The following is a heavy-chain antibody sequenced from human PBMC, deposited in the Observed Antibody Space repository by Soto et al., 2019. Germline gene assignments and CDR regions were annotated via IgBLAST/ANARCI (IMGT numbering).Heavy chain of an antibody. CDR2: ISYDGSNK. J-gene: IGHJ6*02. V-gene: IGHV3-30*18. CDR3: AKDIIAVAGTPGDYYYYYGMDV. D-gene: IGHD6-19*01. Sequence: GGSLRLSCAASGFTFSSYGMHWVRQAPGKGLEWVAVISYDGSNKYYADSVKGRFTISRDNSKNTLYLQMNSLRAEDTAVYYCAKDIIAVAGTPGDYYYYYGMDVWGQGTTVTVSS. CDR1: GFTFSSYG.